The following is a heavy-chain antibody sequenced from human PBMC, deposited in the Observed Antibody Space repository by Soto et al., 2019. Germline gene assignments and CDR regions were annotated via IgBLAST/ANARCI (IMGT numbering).Heavy chain of an antibody. CDR1: GYTFTAYG. CDR3: AKSDHGTASGP. J-gene: IGHJ5*02. Sequence: ASVKVSCKASGYTFTAYGITWVRQAPGQGLEWMGWISVYTGNTNYAQNLRGRVTMTTDTSTSTAYMELRGLTSDGTAIYYCAKSDHGTASGPWGQGTLVTVSS. D-gene: IGHD4-17*01. CDR2: ISVYTGNT. V-gene: IGHV1-18*01.